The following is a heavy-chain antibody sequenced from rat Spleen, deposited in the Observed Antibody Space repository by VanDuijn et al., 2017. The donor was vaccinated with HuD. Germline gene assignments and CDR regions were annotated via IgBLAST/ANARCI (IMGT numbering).Heavy chain of an antibody. V-gene: IGHV5-29*01. D-gene: IGHD1-9*01. CDR2: ISYGDSSGHSST. CDR3: ARRHYGYTDYFDY. J-gene: IGHJ2*01. CDR1: GFTFSNCD. Sequence: EVQLVESGGGLVQPGRSLKLSCAASGFTFSNCDMAWVRQAPKKGLEWVATISYGDSSGHSSTYYRDSVKGRFTISTDNAKSTLSLQMDSLRSEDTATYYCARRHYGYTDYFDYWGQGVMVTVSS.